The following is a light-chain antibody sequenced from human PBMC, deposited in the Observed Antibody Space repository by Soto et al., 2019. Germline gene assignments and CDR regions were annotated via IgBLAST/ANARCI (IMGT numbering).Light chain of an antibody. Sequence: ETVLTQSPAPLSLSPGERATLSCRASQRVSTYLAWYQQKPDQAPRLLIYDASNRATGIPARFSGSGSGTDFPLTISSLEPEDFAVSYCQQCLNWPITFGPGTRLDIK. CDR3: QQCLNWPIT. CDR1: QRVSTY. CDR2: DAS. V-gene: IGKV3-11*01. J-gene: IGKJ5*01.